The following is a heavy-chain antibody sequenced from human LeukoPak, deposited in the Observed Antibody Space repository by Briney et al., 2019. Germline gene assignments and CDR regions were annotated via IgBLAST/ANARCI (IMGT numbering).Heavy chain of an antibody. J-gene: IGHJ6*02. V-gene: IGHV3-66*01. Sequence: QPGGSLRLSCAASGFTASSNYMSWVRQAPGKGLEWVSVIYSGGSTYYADSVKGRFTISRDNSKNTLYLQMNSLRAEDTAVYYCARDPLTMVRGVYYYYGMDVWGQGTTVTVSS. CDR3: ARDPLTMVRGVYYYYGMDV. CDR2: IYSGGST. CDR1: GFTASSNY. D-gene: IGHD3-10*01.